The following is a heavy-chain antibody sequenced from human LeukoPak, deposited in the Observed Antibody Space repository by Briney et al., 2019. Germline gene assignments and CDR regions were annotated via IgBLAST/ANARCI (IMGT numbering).Heavy chain of an antibody. CDR3: ARANDFWSGYSNMDV. Sequence: GASVKVSCKASGGTFSSYAISWVPQAPGQGLEWMGRIIPIFGTANYAQKLQGRVTITTDESTSTAYMELSSLRSEDTAVYYCARANDFWSGYSNMDVWGKGTTVTVSS. D-gene: IGHD3-3*01. J-gene: IGHJ6*03. CDR1: GGTFSSYA. V-gene: IGHV1-69*05. CDR2: IIPIFGTA.